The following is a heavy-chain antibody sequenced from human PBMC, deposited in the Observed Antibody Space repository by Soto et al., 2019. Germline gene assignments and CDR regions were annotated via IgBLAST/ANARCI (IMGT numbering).Heavy chain of an antibody. J-gene: IGHJ3*01. CDR3: ARYVEDIVVVVAATDAFDX. CDR2: MNPNSGNT. CDR1: GYTFTSYD. V-gene: IGHV1-8*01. Sequence: GASVKVSCKASGYTFTSYDINWVRQATGQGLEWMGWMNPNSGNTGYAQKFQGRVTMTRNTSISTAYMELSSLRSEDTAVYYCARYVEDIVVVVAATDAFDXWGQGTMVTVSS. D-gene: IGHD2-15*01.